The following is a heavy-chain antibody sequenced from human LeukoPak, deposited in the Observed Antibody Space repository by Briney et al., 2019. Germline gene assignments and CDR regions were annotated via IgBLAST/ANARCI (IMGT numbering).Heavy chain of an antibody. CDR3: ARSFSWSGYYNWFDP. CDR1: GGSISSSNW. V-gene: IGHV4-4*02. Sequence: SETLSLTCAVSGGSISSSNWWSWVRQPPGKGLEWIGEIYHSGSTNYNPSLKSRVTISVDKSKNQFSLKLSSVTAADTAVYYCARSFSWSGYYNWFDPWGQGTLVTVSS. CDR2: IYHSGST. D-gene: IGHD3-3*01. J-gene: IGHJ5*02.